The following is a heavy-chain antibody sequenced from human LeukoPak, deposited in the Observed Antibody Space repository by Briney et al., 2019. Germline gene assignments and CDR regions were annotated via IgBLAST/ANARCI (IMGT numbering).Heavy chain of an antibody. V-gene: IGHV3-33*01. CDR1: GFTLSNYG. Sequence: PGGSLRLSCAASGFTLSNYGMHWVRHAPDKGLEWVAVMWFEGSNKYYADSMKGRFTISRDNSKNTLYLQMNSLRAEDTAVYYCARDGYYDFWSGPFDYRGQGTLVTVSS. J-gene: IGHJ4*02. D-gene: IGHD3-3*01. CDR2: MWFEGSNK. CDR3: ARDGYYDFWSGPFDY.